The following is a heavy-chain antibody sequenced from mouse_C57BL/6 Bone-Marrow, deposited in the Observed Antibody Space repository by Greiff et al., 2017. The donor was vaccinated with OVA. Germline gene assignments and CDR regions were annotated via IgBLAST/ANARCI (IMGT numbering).Heavy chain of an antibody. D-gene: IGHD1-1*01. J-gene: IGHJ4*01. Sequence: VQLQQSGAELARPGASVKLSCKASGYTFTSYGISWVKQRTGQGLEWIGEIYPRSGNTYYNEKFKGKATLTADKSSSTAYMELRSLTSEDSAVYFWARQVTTVVAPYYAMDYWGQGTSVTVSS. CDR2: IYPRSGNT. CDR1: GYTFTSYG. CDR3: ARQVTTVVAPYYAMDY. V-gene: IGHV1-81*01.